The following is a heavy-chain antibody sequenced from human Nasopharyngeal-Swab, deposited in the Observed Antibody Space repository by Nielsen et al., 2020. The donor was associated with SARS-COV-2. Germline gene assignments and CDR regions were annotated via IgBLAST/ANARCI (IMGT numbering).Heavy chain of an antibody. J-gene: IGHJ6*02. D-gene: IGHD6-6*01. CDR3: ARDGQSIAARRGGIYYLYGMDV. CDR2: IYTSGST. CDR1: GGSSSSSY. Sequence: SETLSLTSTVPGGSSSSSYWSWIRQPPGKGLEWIGRIYTSGSTNYNPSLKSRVTMSVDTSKNQFSLKLSSVTAADTAVYYCARDGQSIAARRGGIYYLYGMDVWGQGTTVTVSS. V-gene: IGHV4-4*07.